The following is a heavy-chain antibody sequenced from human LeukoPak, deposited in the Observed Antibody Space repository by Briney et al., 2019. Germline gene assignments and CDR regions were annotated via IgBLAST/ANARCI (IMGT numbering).Heavy chain of an antibody. Sequence: SETLSLTCTVSGGSISSGGYYWSWIRQHPGKGLEWIGYIYYSGSTYYNPSLKSRVTISVDTSKNQFSLKLSSVTAADTAVYYCARGPLYSNYNWFDPWGQGTLVTVSS. D-gene: IGHD4-11*01. CDR2: IYYSGST. CDR3: ARGPLYSNYNWFDP. J-gene: IGHJ5*02. CDR1: GGSISSGGYY. V-gene: IGHV4-31*03.